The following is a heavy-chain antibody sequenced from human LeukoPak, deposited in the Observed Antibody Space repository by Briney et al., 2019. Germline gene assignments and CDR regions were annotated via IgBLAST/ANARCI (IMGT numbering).Heavy chain of an antibody. D-gene: IGHD6-13*01. J-gene: IGHJ5*02. V-gene: IGHV3-21*01. CDR2: ISSSSSYI. Sequence: GGSLRLSCAASGFTFSNYWMSWVRQAPGKGLEWVSSISSSSSYIYYADSVKGRFTISRDNAKNSLYLQMNSLRAEDTAVYYCARDGAAAGKIKWFDPWGQGTLVTVSS. CDR1: GFTFSNYW. CDR3: ARDGAAAGKIKWFDP.